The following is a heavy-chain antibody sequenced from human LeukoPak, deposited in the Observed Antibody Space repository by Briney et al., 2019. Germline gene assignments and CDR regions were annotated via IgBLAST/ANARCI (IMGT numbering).Heavy chain of an antibody. CDR1: GYSFTSYW. CDR2: IYPGDSDT. Sequence: GESLKISCKGSGYSFTSYWIGWVRQMPGKGLEWMGIIYPGDSDTRYSPSFQGQVTISADKSISTAYLQWSSLKASDTAMYYCARHGPLGYCSGGSCHRSNHNWFDPWGQGTLVTVSS. V-gene: IGHV5-51*01. CDR3: ARHGPLGYCSGGSCHRSNHNWFDP. J-gene: IGHJ5*02. D-gene: IGHD2-15*01.